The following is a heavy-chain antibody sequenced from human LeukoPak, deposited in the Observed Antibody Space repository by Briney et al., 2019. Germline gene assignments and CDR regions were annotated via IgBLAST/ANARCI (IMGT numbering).Heavy chain of an antibody. CDR2: IYTSGST. D-gene: IGHD1-14*01. CDR3: ARDHPPDRRSVDWFEP. Sequence: SETLSLTCTVSGGSISSYYWSWIRQPAGKGLERIGRIYTSGSTNYNPSLKSRVTMSVDTSKNQFSLKLSSVTAADTAVYYCARDHPPDRRSVDWFEPWGQGTLVTVSS. V-gene: IGHV4-4*07. J-gene: IGHJ5*02. CDR1: GGSISSYY.